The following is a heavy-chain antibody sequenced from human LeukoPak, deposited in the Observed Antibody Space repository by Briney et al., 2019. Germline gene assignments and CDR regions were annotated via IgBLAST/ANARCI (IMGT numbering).Heavy chain of an antibody. Sequence: PGGSLRVSCAASGFTFSSYGMHWVRQAPGKGLGWVGHICYDVSNKYYADSVKGRFTISRDNSKNTLYLQMNSLRAEDKAVYYCARGLYYYDSSGFDPNDPFDSWGQGTLVTVSS. CDR1: GFTFSSYG. CDR2: ICYDVSNK. D-gene: IGHD3-22*01. CDR3: ARGLYYYDSSGFDPNDPFDS. J-gene: IGHJ4*02. V-gene: IGHV3-33*01.